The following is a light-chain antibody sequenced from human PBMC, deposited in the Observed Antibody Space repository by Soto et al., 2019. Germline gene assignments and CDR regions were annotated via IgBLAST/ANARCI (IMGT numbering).Light chain of an antibody. CDR2: DAS. CDR3: QQYDKLVT. CDR1: QDIRHY. V-gene: IGKV1-33*01. J-gene: IGKJ1*01. Sequence: DIQMTQSPSALSASTGDRVTITCQASQDIRHYLNWYQQKPGKAPKLLIYDASKLETGVPSRFRGSGSGTTFTFIISSLQPEDVATYYCQQYDKLVTFGQGTKVEIK.